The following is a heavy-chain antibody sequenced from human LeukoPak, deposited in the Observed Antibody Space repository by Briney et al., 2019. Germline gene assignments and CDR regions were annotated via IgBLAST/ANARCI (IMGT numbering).Heavy chain of an antibody. CDR2: IYYSGST. D-gene: IGHD6-19*01. CDR1: GGSISSSSYY. CDR3: AVRRSGWYDGYYYYGMDV. V-gene: IGHV4-39*01. J-gene: IGHJ6*02. Sequence: SETLSLTCTVSGGSISSSSYYWGWIRQPPGKGLEWIGSIYYSGSTYYNPSLKSRVTISVDTSKNQFSLKLSSVTAADTAVYYCAVRRSGWYDGYYYYGMDVWGQGTTVTVSS.